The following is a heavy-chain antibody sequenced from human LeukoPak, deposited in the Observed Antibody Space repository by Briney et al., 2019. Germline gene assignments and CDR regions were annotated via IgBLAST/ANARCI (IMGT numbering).Heavy chain of an antibody. CDR3: ARTVTIFGVVIFYYYMDV. CDR1: GGCFSGYY. D-gene: IGHD3-3*01. CDR2: INHSGST. V-gene: IGHV4-34*01. Sequence: PSETPSLTCAVYGGCFSGYYWSWIRQPPGKGLEWIGEINHSGSTNYNPSLKSRVTISVDTSKNQFSLKLSSVTTADTAVYYCARTVTIFGVVIFYYYMDVWGKGTTVTVSS. J-gene: IGHJ6*03.